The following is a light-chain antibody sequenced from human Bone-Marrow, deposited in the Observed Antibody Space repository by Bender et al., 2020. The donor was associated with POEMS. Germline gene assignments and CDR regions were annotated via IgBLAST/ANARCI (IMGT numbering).Light chain of an antibody. V-gene: IGLV2-23*02. J-gene: IGLJ3*02. CDR2: AVT. Sequence: QSALTQPASVSGSPGQSITISCTGTSSDVGSFNLVSWYQQHPGKAPKLMIYAVTKRPSGISNRFSGSKSGNTASLTISGLQAEDEADYYCSPYAGSNNLVFGGGTKLTVL. CDR3: SPYAGSNNLV. CDR1: SSDVGSFNL.